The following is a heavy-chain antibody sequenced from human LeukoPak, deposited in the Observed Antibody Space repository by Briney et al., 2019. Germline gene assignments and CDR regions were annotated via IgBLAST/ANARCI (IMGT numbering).Heavy chain of an antibody. D-gene: IGHD5-24*01. J-gene: IGHJ4*02. V-gene: IGHV3-48*01. CDR3: ARGAGYNYPYYFDY. Sequence: GGSLRLSCTASGFAFSTYGMNWVRQAPGKGLEWVSYISSSNTIYYADSVKGRFTISRDNSKNTLYLQMNSLRAEDTAVYYCARGAGYNYPYYFDYWGQGTLVTVSS. CDR2: ISSSNTI. CDR1: GFAFSTYG.